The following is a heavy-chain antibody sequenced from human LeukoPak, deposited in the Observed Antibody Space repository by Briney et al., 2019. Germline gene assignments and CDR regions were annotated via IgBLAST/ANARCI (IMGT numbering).Heavy chain of an antibody. CDR3: ARVVAAAGTLDY. D-gene: IGHD6-13*01. Sequence: SVKVSCKASGGTFSRYAISWVRQAPGQGLEWMGGIIPIFGTANYAQKFQGRVTITTDESTSTAYMELSSLRSEDTAVYYCARVVAAAGTLDYWGQGTLVTVSS. V-gene: IGHV1-69*05. CDR1: GGTFSRYA. CDR2: IIPIFGTA. J-gene: IGHJ4*02.